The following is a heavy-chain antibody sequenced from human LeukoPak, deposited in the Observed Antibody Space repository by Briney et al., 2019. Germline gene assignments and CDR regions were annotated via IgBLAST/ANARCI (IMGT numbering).Heavy chain of an antibody. J-gene: IGHJ5*02. Sequence: PSQTLSLTCTVSGGSISSGGYYWSWIRQHPGKGLERIGYIYYSGSTYYNPSLKSRVTISVDTSKNQFSLKLSFVTAADTAVYYCARGAVRSFDPWGQGTLVTVSS. CDR2: IYYSGST. CDR3: ARGAVRSFDP. CDR1: GGSISSGGYY. V-gene: IGHV4-31*03.